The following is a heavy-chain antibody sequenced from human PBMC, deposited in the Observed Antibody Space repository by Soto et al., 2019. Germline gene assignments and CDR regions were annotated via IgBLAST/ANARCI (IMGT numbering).Heavy chain of an antibody. CDR2: INHRGSL. CDR1: GGSMTSGDQY. CDR3: ARELPQRHGRNMDV. D-gene: IGHD1-1*01. Sequence: SETLSLTCTVTGGSMTSGDQYWTWIRHRPGEGLEWFGYINHRGSLYDNPSLKSRVSMSVDTSKNQFSLNLSSVTAADTAVYYCARELPQRHGRNMDVWGQGTTVTVSS. V-gene: IGHV4-31*03. J-gene: IGHJ6*02.